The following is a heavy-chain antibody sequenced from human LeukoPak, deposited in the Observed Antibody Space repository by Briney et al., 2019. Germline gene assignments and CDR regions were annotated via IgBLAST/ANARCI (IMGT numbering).Heavy chain of an antibody. D-gene: IGHD5-18*01. J-gene: IGHJ4*02. CDR3: AKDKLGGYSYGLRYFDY. CDR1: GFTFDDYA. CDR2: ISWNSGSI. V-gene: IGHV3-9*01. Sequence: GGSLRLSCAASGFTFDDYAMHWVRQAPGKGLEWVSGISWNSGSIGYADSVKGRFTISRDNSKNTLYLQMNSLRAEDTAVYYCAKDKLGGYSYGLRYFDYWGQGTLVTVSS.